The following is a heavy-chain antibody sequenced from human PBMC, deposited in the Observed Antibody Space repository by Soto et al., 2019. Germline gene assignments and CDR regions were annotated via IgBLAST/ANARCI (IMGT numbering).Heavy chain of an antibody. CDR2: ISSNGGST. CDR1: GFTFSSYA. CDR3: SKAPGYYYDSSGYSTDY. D-gene: IGHD3-22*01. J-gene: IGHJ4*02. V-gene: IGHV3-64D*08. Sequence: GGSLRLSCSASGFTFSSYAMHWVRQAPGKGLEYVSAISSNGGSTYYADSVKGRFTISRDNSKSTLYLQMSSLRAEDTAVYYCSKAPGYYYDSSGYSTDYWGQGTLVTVSS.